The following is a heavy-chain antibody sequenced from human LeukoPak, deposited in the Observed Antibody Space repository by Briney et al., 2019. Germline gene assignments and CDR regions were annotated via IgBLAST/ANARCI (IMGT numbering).Heavy chain of an antibody. CDR2: ISGSGGST. CDR1: GFTFSSYA. Sequence: GGSLRLSCAASGFTFSSYAMSWVRQAPGKGLEWVSAISGSGGSTYYADSVKGRFTISRDNSKNTLYLQMNSLRAEDTAVYYCAKPGKEYCSSTSCYFRVAYYYYGMDVWGQGTTVTVSS. CDR3: AKPGKEYCSSTSCYFRVAYYYYGMDV. J-gene: IGHJ6*02. V-gene: IGHV3-23*01. D-gene: IGHD2-2*01.